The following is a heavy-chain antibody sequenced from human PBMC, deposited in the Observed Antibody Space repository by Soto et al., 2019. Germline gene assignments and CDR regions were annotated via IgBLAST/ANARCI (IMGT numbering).Heavy chain of an antibody. CDR3: ARGFTMIVVADDAFDI. D-gene: IGHD3-22*01. V-gene: IGHV4-38-2*01. Sequence: KTSETLSLTCAVSGYSISSGYYWGWIRQPPGKGLEWIGSIYHSGSTYYNPSLKSRVTISVDTSKNQFSLKLSSVTAADTAVYYCARGFTMIVVADDAFDIWGQGTMVTVSS. CDR1: GYSISSGYY. CDR2: IYHSGST. J-gene: IGHJ3*02.